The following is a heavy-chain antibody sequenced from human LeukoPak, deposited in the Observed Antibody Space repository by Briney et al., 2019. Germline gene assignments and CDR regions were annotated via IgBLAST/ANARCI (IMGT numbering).Heavy chain of an antibody. CDR2: INPNSGGT. CDR3: ARAGDDWNNGGYFDY. Sequence: ASVKVSCKASGYTFNGYYMHWVRQAPGQGLEWMGRINPNSGGTNYAQKFQGRVTMTRDTSISTAYMELSRLRSEDTAVYYCARAGDDWNNGGYFDYWGQGTLVTVSS. CDR1: GYTFNGYY. D-gene: IGHD1/OR15-1a*01. V-gene: IGHV1-2*06. J-gene: IGHJ4*02.